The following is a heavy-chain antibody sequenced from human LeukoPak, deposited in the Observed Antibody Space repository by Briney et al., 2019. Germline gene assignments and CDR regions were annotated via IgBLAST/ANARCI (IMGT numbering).Heavy chain of an antibody. J-gene: IGHJ1*01. CDR2: ISYDGSNK. V-gene: IGHV3-30*18. Sequence: GGSLRLSCAASGFTFSSYGMHWVRQAPGKGLEWVAVISYDGSNKYYADSVKGRFTISRDNSKNTLYLQMNSLRAEDTAVYYCAKALQSIAAPNFQHWGQGTLSPSPQ. D-gene: IGHD6-6*01. CDR3: AKALQSIAAPNFQH. CDR1: GFTFSSYG.